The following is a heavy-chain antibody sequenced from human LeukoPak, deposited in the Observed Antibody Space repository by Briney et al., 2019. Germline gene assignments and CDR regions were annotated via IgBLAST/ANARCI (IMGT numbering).Heavy chain of an antibody. D-gene: IGHD2-2*01. J-gene: IGHJ6*03. CDR1: GGSISSHF. V-gene: IGHV4-59*11. CDR2: IYYSGST. Sequence: PSEALSLTCTVTGGSISSHFWSWLRQPPGKGLEWIGHIYYSGSTNYNPSLKSRVTISVDTSKNQFSLELSSVTAADTAVYYCARWFTNYYYYYMDVWGKGTTVTVSS. CDR3: ARWFTNYYYYYMDV.